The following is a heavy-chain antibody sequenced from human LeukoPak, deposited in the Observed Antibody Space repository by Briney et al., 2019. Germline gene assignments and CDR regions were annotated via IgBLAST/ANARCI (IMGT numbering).Heavy chain of an antibody. CDR1: GGSINNYY. D-gene: IGHD1-26*01. V-gene: IGHV4-59*01. J-gene: IGHJ3*02. CDR2: ISYSGNT. CDR3: ARDSYTGSNFEDTFDI. Sequence: PSETLSLTCSVSGGSINNYYWRWIRQPPGKGLEWIGHISYSGNTNYNSSLRSRVTISVDTSNYQFSLRLSSVTAADTAVYYCARDSYTGSNFEDTFDIWGQGTMVTVSS.